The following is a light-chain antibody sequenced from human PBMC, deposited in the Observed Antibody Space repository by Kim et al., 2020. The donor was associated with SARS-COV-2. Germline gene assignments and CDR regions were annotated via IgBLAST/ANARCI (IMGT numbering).Light chain of an antibody. Sequence: EIVLTQSPAALSVSPGEGATLSCRASQSIGSNLAWYQQKPGQAPRLLIYGTSSRATGTPARFSGSGSGSEFTLAISSLQSEDIAVYYCQQYDKLPPYTFGQGTKLEI. J-gene: IGKJ2*01. CDR2: GTS. CDR3: QQYDKLPPYT. CDR1: QSIGSN. V-gene: IGKV3-15*01.